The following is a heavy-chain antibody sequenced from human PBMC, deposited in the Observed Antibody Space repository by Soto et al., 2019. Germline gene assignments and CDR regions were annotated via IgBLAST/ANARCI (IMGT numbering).Heavy chain of an antibody. V-gene: IGHV4-31*03. J-gene: IGHJ4*02. CDR2: IYYSGST. CDR1: GGSISSGGYY. CDR3: ATAPLEWLSIDY. Sequence: SETLSLTCTVSGGSISSGGYYWSWIRQHPGKGLEWIGYIYYSGSTYYNPSLKSRVTISVDTSKNQFSLKLSSVTAADTAVYYCATAPLEWLSIDYWGQGTLVTVSS. D-gene: IGHD3-3*01.